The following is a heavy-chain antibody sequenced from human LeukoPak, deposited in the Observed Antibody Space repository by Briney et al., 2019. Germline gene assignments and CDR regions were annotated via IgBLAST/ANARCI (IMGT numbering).Heavy chain of an antibody. CDR3: ARRADYDLGNFGY. Sequence: GGSLRLSCAASGFTFDDYGMSWVRQAPGKGLEWVSGINWNGGSTDYADSVKGRFTISRDNAKNSLSLQMNSLRTEDTALYYCARRADYDLGNFGYWGQGTLVTVSS. D-gene: IGHD3-3*01. CDR2: INWNGGST. V-gene: IGHV3-20*04. J-gene: IGHJ4*02. CDR1: GFTFDDYG.